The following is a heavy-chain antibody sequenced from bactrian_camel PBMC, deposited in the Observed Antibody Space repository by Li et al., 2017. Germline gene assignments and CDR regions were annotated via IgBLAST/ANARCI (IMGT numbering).Heavy chain of an antibody. J-gene: IGHJ4*01. CDR3: ASRSDLYGEYAH. Sequence: QLVESGGGSVQAGGSLRLSCAVSGYTLSTDCMGWFRQAPGKEREGIAGIRGSDTNKTSYIDSVKGRFAISKDNDKNTVYLQMNSLKSEDTALYICASRSDLYGEYAHWGQGTQVTVS. D-gene: IGHD5*01. CDR1: GYTLSTDC. V-gene: IGHV3S63*01. CDR2: IRGSDTNKT.